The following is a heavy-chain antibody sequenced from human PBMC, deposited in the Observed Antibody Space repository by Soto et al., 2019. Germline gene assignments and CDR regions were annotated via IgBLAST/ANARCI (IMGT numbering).Heavy chain of an antibody. CDR1: GGSISSYY. CDR2: IYYSGIT. Sequence: SETLSLTCTVSGGSISSYYLSWSRQPPGKGLEWIGYIYYSGITNYNPSLKSRVTISVDTSKNQFSMKLSSVTAADTAVYYCAAQTTYYYDSSGYYYRYWGQGTLVTVSS. CDR3: AAQTTYYYDSSGYYYRY. J-gene: IGHJ4*02. D-gene: IGHD3-22*01. V-gene: IGHV4-59*01.